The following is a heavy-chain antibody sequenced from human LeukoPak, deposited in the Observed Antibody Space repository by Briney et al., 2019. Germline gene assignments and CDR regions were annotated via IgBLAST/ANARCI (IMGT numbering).Heavy chain of an antibody. Sequence: GASVKVSCKASGDIFRRYGVTWARQAPGQGPEWMGWVRPYNGDPEYAQKFQGRVTMSTDTSTDTSYMELRSLGSDDTAVYYCARPYSANWHPHPYRMDVWGLGTTVIVSS. V-gene: IGHV1-18*04. CDR3: ARPYSANWHPHPYRMDV. CDR2: VRPYNGDP. CDR1: GDIFRRYG. D-gene: IGHD1-1*01. J-gene: IGHJ6*02.